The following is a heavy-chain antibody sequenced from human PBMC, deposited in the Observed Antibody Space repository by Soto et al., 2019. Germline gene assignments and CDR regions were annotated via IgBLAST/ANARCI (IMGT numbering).Heavy chain of an antibody. CDR2: IIPIFGTA. Sequence: ASVKVSCKASGGTFSSYAISWVRQAPGQGLEWMGGIIPIFGTANYAQKFQGRVTITADESTSTAYMELSSLRSEDTAVYYCARDRDSSSWYGGAEYFQHWGQGTRVTVSS. J-gene: IGHJ1*01. CDR1: GGTFSSYA. CDR3: ARDRDSSSWYGGAEYFQH. V-gene: IGHV1-69*13. D-gene: IGHD6-13*01.